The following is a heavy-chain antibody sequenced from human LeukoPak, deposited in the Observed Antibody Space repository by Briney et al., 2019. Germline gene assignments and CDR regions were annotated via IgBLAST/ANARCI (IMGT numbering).Heavy chain of an antibody. Sequence: GASVKVSCKASGYTFTSYYMHWVRLAPGQGLEWMGIINPSDGTTDYAQKFEGRVTMTRDTSTSTVYMELSSLRSEDTAVYYCARDHDGPRGRNRGYLQHWGQGTLVTDSS. CDR2: INPSDGTT. V-gene: IGHV1-46*01. D-gene: IGHD1-14*01. J-gene: IGHJ1*01. CDR3: ARDHDGPRGRNRGYLQH. CDR1: GYTFTSYY.